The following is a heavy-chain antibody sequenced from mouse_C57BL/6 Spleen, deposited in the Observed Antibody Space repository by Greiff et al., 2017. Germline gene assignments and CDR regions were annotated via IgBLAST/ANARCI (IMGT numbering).Heavy chain of an antibody. CDR1: GYTFTSYW. CDR2: IDPSDSYT. Sequence: QVQLQQPGAELVMPGASVKLSCKASGYTFTSYWMPWVKQRPGQGLEWIGEIDPSDSYTNYNQKFKGKSTLTVDKSSSTAYMQLSSLTSEDSAVYYCARSYYSKAWFAYWGQGTLVTVSA. J-gene: IGHJ3*01. D-gene: IGHD2-5*01. V-gene: IGHV1-69*01. CDR3: ARSYYSKAWFAY.